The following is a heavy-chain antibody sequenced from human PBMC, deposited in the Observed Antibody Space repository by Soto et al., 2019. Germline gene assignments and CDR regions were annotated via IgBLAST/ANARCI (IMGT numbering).Heavy chain of an antibody. J-gene: IGHJ4*02. CDR3: AHRHVSPPYFDF. Sequence: QITLRESGPALVKPTQTLTLTCTFSGFSLTTVGVGVPRIRQPPGKALEWLALIDWDDDKIYRPSHKSMLTVTNDTSKNNVVLTMSNLDLTDTATHYCAHRHVSPPYFDFWGQGTLVTVSS. CDR2: IDWDDDK. CDR1: GFSLTTVGVG. V-gene: IGHV2-5*02.